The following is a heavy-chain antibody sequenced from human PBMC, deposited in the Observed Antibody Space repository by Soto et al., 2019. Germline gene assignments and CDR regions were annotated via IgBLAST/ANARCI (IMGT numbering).Heavy chain of an antibody. J-gene: IGHJ6*03. CDR3: ARSLRPYYYMDV. Sequence: GGSLRLSCAASGFTFSSYSMNWVRQAPGKGLEWVSSISSSSSYIYYADSVKGRFTISRDNAKNSLYLQMNSLRAEDTAVYYCARSLRPYYYMDVWGKGTTVTVSS. V-gene: IGHV3-21*01. D-gene: IGHD3-16*01. CDR2: ISSSSSYI. CDR1: GFTFSSYS.